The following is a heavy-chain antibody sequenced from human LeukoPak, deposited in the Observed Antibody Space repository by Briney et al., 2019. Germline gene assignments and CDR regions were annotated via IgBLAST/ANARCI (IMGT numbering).Heavy chain of an antibody. J-gene: IGHJ4*02. CDR2: IIPIFGTA. CDR3: ARDRDSSGWYGGVYFDY. V-gene: IGHV1-69*13. CDR1: GYTFTRHY. D-gene: IGHD6-19*01. Sequence: ASVKVSCKASGYTFTRHYMNWVRQAPGQGLEWMGGIIPIFGTANYAQKFQGRVTITADESTSTAYMELSSLRSEDTAVYYCARDRDSSGWYGGVYFDYWGQGTLVTVSS.